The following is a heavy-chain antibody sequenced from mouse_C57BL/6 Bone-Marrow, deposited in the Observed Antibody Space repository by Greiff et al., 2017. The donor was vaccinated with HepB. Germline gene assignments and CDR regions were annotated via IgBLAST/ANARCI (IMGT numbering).Heavy chain of an antibody. Sequence: EVQLQQSGPELVKPGASVKMSCKASGYTFTDYNMHWVKQSHGKSLEWIGYINPNNGGTSYNQKFKGKATLTVNKSSSTAYMELRSLTSEDSAVYYCARGGGGQLRLYDYWGQGTTLTVSS. V-gene: IGHV1-22*01. D-gene: IGHD3-2*02. CDR1: GYTFTDYN. CDR3: ARGGGGQLRLYDY. J-gene: IGHJ2*01. CDR2: INPNNGGT.